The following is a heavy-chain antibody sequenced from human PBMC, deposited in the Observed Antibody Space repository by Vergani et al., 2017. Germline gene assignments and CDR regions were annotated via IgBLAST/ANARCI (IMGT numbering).Heavy chain of an antibody. V-gene: IGHV3-7*01. CDR3: AREMSNEGFDY. J-gene: IGHJ4*02. D-gene: IGHD4-11*01. CDR2: IKEDGSET. CDR1: GFTFSNYW. Sequence: EVQLMESGGGLVQPGGSLRLSCAASGFTFSNYWMSWVRQAPGKGLEWVANIKEDGSETFYVDSVMGRFTISRDNAKNSLYLQMNSLRAEDTGVYYCAREMSNEGFDYWGQGTRVTVS.